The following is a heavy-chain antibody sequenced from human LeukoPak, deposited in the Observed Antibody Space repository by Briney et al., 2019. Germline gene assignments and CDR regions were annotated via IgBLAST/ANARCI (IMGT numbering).Heavy chain of an antibody. CDR3: ARSLVVVAAHFDY. CDR2: INPNSGGT. Sequence: ASVKVSCKASGYTFTGYYMHWVRQVPGQGLEWMGWINPNSGGTNYAQKFQGRVTMTRDTSISTAYMELSRLRSDDTAVYYCARSLVVVAAHFDYWGQGTLVTVSS. D-gene: IGHD2-15*01. J-gene: IGHJ4*02. V-gene: IGHV1-2*02. CDR1: GYTFTGYY.